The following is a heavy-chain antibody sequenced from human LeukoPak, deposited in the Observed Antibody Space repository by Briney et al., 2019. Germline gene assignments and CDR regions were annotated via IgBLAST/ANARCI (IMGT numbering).Heavy chain of an antibody. CDR2: TYYRSKWYN. CDR1: GDSVSSNSAA. Sequence: SQTLSLTRAISGDSVSSNSAAWNWIRQSPSRGLEWLGRTYYRSKWYNDYAVSVKSRITINPDTSKNQFSLQLNSVTPEDTAVYYCARDAKLSTSGWSFYYFDYWGQGTLVTVSS. D-gene: IGHD6-19*01. V-gene: IGHV6-1*01. J-gene: IGHJ4*02. CDR3: ARDAKLSTSGWSFYYFDY.